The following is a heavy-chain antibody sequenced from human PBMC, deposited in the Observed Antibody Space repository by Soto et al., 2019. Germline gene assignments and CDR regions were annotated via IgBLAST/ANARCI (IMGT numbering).Heavy chain of an antibody. J-gene: IGHJ4*02. Sequence: EVQLLESGGGLVQPGGSLRLSCAGSGFTFRSYAMSWVRQAPGKGLEWVSSISGSGGSTYYADSVKGRFTISRDNSKNTLYLQMNSLRAEDTAVYYCAKDPSSPVWFGELSTFDYWGQGTPVTVSS. V-gene: IGHV3-23*01. CDR1: GFTFRSYA. CDR2: ISGSGGST. D-gene: IGHD3-10*01. CDR3: AKDPSSPVWFGELSTFDY.